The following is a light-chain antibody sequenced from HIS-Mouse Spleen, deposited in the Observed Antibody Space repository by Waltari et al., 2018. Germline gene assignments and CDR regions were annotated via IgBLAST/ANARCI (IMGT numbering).Light chain of an antibody. Sequence: QSALTQPPSASGSPGQSVTISCTGTSSDVGGYNYVSGYQQHPGKAPKLMIYEVSKRPSGVPDRFSGSKSGNTASLTVSGLQAEDEADYYCSSYAGSNNLGVVFGGGTKLTVL. V-gene: IGLV2-8*01. CDR3: SSYAGSNNLGVV. J-gene: IGLJ2*01. CDR1: SSDVGGYNY. CDR2: EVS.